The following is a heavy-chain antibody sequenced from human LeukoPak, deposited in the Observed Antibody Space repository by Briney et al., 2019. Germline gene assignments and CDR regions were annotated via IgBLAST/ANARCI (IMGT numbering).Heavy chain of an antibody. V-gene: IGHV3-21*01. CDR1: GFIFSGYS. D-gene: IGHD6-13*01. CDR2: ISSSSSSI. Sequence: GGSLRLSCAASGFIFSGYSMNWVRQAPGKGLEGVSSISSSSSSIYYADSGKGRFTNSRDNTKKSLYLQMNSLRAEDTAVYYCAREGATAGSGYYFDYWGQGSLVTVSS. CDR3: AREGATAGSGYYFDY. J-gene: IGHJ4*02.